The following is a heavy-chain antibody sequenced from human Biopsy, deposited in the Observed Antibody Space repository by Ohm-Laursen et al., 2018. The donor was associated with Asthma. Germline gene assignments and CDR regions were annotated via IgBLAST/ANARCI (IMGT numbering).Heavy chain of an antibody. D-gene: IGHD6-13*01. V-gene: IGHV2-70*04. CDR1: GLSLSKTGMR. J-gene: IGHJ4*02. CDR2: IDWDDDK. Sequence: TQTFTLTCTLSGLSLSKTGMRVSWIRQPPGKALEWLARIDWDDDKFYSASLKTRLTISKDTSKNQVVLTMTTMDPVDTATYYCAREQQLGNFDYWGQGTLVTVSS. CDR3: AREQQLGNFDY.